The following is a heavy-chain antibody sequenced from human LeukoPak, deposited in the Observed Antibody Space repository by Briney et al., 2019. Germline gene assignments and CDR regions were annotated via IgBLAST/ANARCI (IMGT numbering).Heavy chain of an antibody. CDR2: IWYDGSNK. CDR3: ARNHQVNYYDSSGYYFDY. Sequence: PGGSLRLSCAASGFTFSSYGMHWVRQAPGKGLEWVAVIWYDGSNKYYADSVKGRFTISRDNSKNTLYLQMNSLRAEDTAVYYCARNHQVNYYDSSGYYFDYWGQGTLVTVSS. J-gene: IGHJ4*02. CDR1: GFTFSSYG. D-gene: IGHD3-22*01. V-gene: IGHV3-33*01.